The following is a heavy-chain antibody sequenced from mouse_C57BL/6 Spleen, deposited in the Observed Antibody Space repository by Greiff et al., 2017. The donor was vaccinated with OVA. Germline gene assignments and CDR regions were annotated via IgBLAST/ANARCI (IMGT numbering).Heavy chain of an antibody. CDR1: GYTFTSYW. V-gene: IGHV1-59*01. CDR2: IDPSDSYT. D-gene: IGHD4-1*01. J-gene: IGHJ2*01. Sequence: QVQLQQPGAELVRPGTSVKLSCKASGYTFTSYWMHWVKQRPGQGLEWIGVIDPSDSYTNYNQKFKSKATLTVDTSSSTAYMQLSSLTSEDSAVYYCAREELGRRDYWGQGTTLTVSS. CDR3: AREELGRRDY.